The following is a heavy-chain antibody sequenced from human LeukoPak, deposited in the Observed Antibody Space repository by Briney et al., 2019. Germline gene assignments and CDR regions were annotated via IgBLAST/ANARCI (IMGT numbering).Heavy chain of an antibody. CDR3: ARDGGSSGWVYYFDY. CDR1: GFTFSSYS. D-gene: IGHD6-19*01. Sequence: GGSLRLSCAASGFTFSSYSMNWVRQASGKGLEWVSSISSSSSYIYYADSVKGRFTISRDNAKNSLYLQMNSLRAEDTAVYYCARDGGSSGWVYYFDYWGQGTLVTVSS. J-gene: IGHJ4*02. V-gene: IGHV3-21*01. CDR2: ISSSSSYI.